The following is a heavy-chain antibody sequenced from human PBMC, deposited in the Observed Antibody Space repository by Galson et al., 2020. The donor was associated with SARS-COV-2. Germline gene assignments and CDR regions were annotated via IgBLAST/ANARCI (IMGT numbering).Heavy chain of an antibody. V-gene: IGHV4-39*07. CDR1: GGSITTSTYY. D-gene: IGHD3-16*01. CDR3: ARVVSWFVP. J-gene: IGHJ5*02. Sequence: SETLSLTCTVSGGSITTSTYYWGWIRQPPGKGLEWIGTIYSSGSPDYNPSLKSRVTISLDTSKNQFSLKVTSVTAADTAVYYCARVVSWFVPWGQGTLVTVSS. CDR2: IYSSGSP.